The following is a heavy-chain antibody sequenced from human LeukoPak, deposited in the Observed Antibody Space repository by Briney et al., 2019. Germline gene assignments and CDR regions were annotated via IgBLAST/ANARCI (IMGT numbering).Heavy chain of an antibody. CDR1: GYSFTSYW. Sequence: GESLKISCKGSGYSFTSYWIAWVRQTPGKGLEWMGLINPGDSDTRYSLSFQGQVTISVDKSISTAYLQWSSLKASDTAIYYCARGNSCGRYYFDYWGQGTLVTVSS. V-gene: IGHV5-51*01. CDR3: ARGNSCGRYYFDY. CDR2: INPGDSDT. J-gene: IGHJ4*02. D-gene: IGHD5-18*01.